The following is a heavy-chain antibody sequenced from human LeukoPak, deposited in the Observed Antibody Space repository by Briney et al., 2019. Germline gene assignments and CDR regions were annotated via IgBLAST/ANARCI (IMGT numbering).Heavy chain of an antibody. D-gene: IGHD3-10*01. CDR3: AKDPSYYYGSGHNY. J-gene: IGHJ4*02. Sequence: PGGSLRLSCAASGFTFSSYATSWVRQAPGKGLEWVSAISGSGGSTYYADSVKGRFTISRDNSKNTLYLQMNSLRAEDTAVYYCAKDPSYYYGSGHNYWGQGTLVTVSS. CDR1: GFTFSSYA. CDR2: ISGSGGST. V-gene: IGHV3-23*01.